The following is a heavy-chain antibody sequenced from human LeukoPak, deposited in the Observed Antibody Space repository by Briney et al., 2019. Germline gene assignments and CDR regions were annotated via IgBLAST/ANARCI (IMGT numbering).Heavy chain of an antibody. D-gene: IGHD2-2*01. CDR1: GAPISSYY. J-gene: IGHJ4*02. V-gene: IGHV4-4*07. CDR3: ARLSADSSSSRGFDY. CDR2: IYTSGST. Sequence: SETLSLTCTVSGAPISSYYWTWIRQPAGKGLEWIERIYTSGSTNYNPSLKSRVAMSVDTSKNQFSLKLSSVTAADTAVYYCARLSADSSSSRGFDYWGQGTPVTVSS.